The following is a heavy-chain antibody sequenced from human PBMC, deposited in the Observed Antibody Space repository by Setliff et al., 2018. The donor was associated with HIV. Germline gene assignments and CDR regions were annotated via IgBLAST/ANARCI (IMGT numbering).Heavy chain of an antibody. D-gene: IGHD3-22*01. J-gene: IGHJ6*03. CDR1: GGSISSGGFY. CDR3: ARETYYYDNPQYYYYYMDV. V-gene: IGHV4-31*03. Sequence: SETLSLTCTVTGGSISSGGFYWTWIRQHPGKGLEWVGYIFYSGTTDYNPSLKSRVSISVDTSKNQFSLKLRSVTAADTAVYYCARETYYYDNPQYYYYYMDVWGKGTTVTVSS. CDR2: IFYSGTT.